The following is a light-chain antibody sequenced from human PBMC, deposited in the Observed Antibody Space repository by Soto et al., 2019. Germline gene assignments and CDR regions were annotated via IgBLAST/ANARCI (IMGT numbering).Light chain of an antibody. CDR2: DAS. V-gene: IGKV1-27*01. CDR3: QKYSSAPLT. J-gene: IGKJ1*01. Sequence: DIQMTQSPSSLSSSVGDRVTLSCRASQGISNNLAWYQQKPAKVPNLLIYDASTLQSGVPSRFSGSVSGTDFTLTISSLQPEDVATYYCQKYSSAPLTFGQGTKVEIK. CDR1: QGISNN.